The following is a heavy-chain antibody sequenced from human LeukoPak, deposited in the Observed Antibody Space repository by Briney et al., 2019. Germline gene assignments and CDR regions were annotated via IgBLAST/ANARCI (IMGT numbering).Heavy chain of an antibody. CDR3: AKDRQKGSSLTAAGDAFDV. V-gene: IGHV3-9*03. J-gene: IGHJ3*01. Sequence: GRSLRLSCIGSGFTFDDYAMHWVRQVPGKGLEWVSGISWASGSLAYADSVKGRFTVSRDNAKNSLYLQMNSLRSEDMALYYCAKDRQKGSSLTAAGDAFDVWGHGTMVIVSS. D-gene: IGHD6-13*01. CDR1: GFTFDDYA. CDR2: ISWASGSL.